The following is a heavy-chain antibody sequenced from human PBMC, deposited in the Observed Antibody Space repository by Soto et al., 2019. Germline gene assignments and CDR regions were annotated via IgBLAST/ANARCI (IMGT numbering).Heavy chain of an antibody. V-gene: IGHV1-8*01. D-gene: IGHD6-19*01. CDR2: MNPNSGNT. CDR1: GYTFTSYD. J-gene: IGHJ4*02. Sequence: ASVKVSCKASGYTFTSYDINWVRQATGQGLEWMGWMNPNSGNTGYAQKFQGRVTMTRNTSISTAYMELSSLRSEDTAVYYCATQWAVAGLYYFDYWGQGTQVTVSS. CDR3: ATQWAVAGLYYFDY.